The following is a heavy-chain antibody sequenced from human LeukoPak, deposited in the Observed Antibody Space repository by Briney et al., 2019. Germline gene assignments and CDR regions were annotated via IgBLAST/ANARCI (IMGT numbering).Heavy chain of an antibody. J-gene: IGHJ4*02. Sequence: ASVKVSCKASGYTFTGYYMHWGRQAPGQGLEWMGIINPSGGSTSYAQKFQGRVTMTRDMSTSTVYMELSSLRSEDTAVYYCASEGIAVAGLDYWGQGTLVTVSS. CDR3: ASEGIAVAGLDY. V-gene: IGHV1-46*01. D-gene: IGHD6-19*01. CDR2: INPSGGST. CDR1: GYTFTGYY.